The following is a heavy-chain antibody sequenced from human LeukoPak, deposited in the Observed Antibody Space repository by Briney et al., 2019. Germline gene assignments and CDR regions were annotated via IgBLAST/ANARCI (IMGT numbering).Heavy chain of an antibody. V-gene: IGHV4-59*08. Sequence: SETLSLTCTVSGGSISSYYWSWIRQSPEKGLEWIGYIHYSGDTAYNPSLKSRVTMSVDMSKNHFSLKLNSVTAADTAVYYCARHNRPIPTSAYYEDYWGQGTLVTVSS. J-gene: IGHJ4*02. CDR3: ARHNRPIPTSAYYEDY. CDR2: IHYSGDT. CDR1: GGSISSYY. D-gene: IGHD3-22*01.